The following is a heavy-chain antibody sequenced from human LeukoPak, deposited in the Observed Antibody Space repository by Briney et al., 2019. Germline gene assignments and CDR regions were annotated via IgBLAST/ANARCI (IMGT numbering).Heavy chain of an antibody. CDR3: ARGGDFWSGYYTLNWFDP. D-gene: IGHD3-3*01. V-gene: IGHV1-69*06. Sequence: SVKVSCKASGGTFSSYAISWVRQAPGQGLEWMGGIIPIFGTANYAQKFQGRVTITADKSTSTAYMELSSLRSEDTAVYYCARGGDFWSGYYTLNWFDPWGQGTLVTVSS. CDR2: IIPIFGTA. J-gene: IGHJ5*02. CDR1: GGTFSSYA.